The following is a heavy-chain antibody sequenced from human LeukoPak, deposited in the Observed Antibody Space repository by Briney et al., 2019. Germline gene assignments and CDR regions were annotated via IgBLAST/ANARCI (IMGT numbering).Heavy chain of an antibody. D-gene: IGHD3-22*01. V-gene: IGHV3-23*01. CDR1: GFTFSGNA. J-gene: IGHJ4*02. CDR2: VGGDEKT. CDR3: AKPNDSSGYYYVDYFDY. Sequence: PGGSPRLSCVASGFTFSGNAMSWVRQAPGRGLEWVSGVGGDEKTHYADFVRGRFTISRDNSKNTVFLQMNSLTVEDTAVYYCAKPNDSSGYYYVDYFDYWGQGTLVTVSS.